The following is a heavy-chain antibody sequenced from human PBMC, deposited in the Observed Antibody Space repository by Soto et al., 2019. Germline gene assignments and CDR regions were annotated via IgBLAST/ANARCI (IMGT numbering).Heavy chain of an antibody. CDR2: INHSGST. V-gene: IGHV4-34*01. CDR3: ARGIGNGGSCSSLCYFDY. D-gene: IGHD2-15*01. CDR1: GGSFSGYY. J-gene: IGHJ4*02. Sequence: QVQLQQWGAGLLKPSETLSLTCAVYGGSFSGYYWSWIRQPPGKGLEWIGEINHSGSTNYNPSLKSRVTISVDTSNNQFSLKLSFVTAADTAVYYCARGIGNGGSCSSLCYFDYWGQGTLVTVSS.